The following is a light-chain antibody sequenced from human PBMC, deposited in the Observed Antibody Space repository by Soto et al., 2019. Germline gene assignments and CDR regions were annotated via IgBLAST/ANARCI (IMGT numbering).Light chain of an antibody. Sequence: VLTQSPGTLSLSPGERATISCRASQTISSSYLAWYQHKPGQAPRLHIYGASSRATGIPHRFSGSGAGTDLTLTISRLEPEDSGVYSCQRYGGSPPYTVGQGTRLEIK. CDR3: QRYGGSPPYT. CDR2: GAS. CDR1: QTISSSY. V-gene: IGKV3-20*01. J-gene: IGKJ2*01.